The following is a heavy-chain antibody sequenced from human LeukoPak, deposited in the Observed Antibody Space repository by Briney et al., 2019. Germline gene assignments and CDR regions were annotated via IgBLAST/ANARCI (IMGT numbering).Heavy chain of an antibody. Sequence: GGSLRLSCAASGFTFSSYAMSWVRQAPGKGLEWVAVTSSDLNVKLYADSVKGRSTISRDNSRSTLYLQMNSLRPEDTAIYYCAREGYYGSGSPPSLYFDYWGQGTLVTVSS. CDR3: AREGYYGSGSPPSLYFDY. D-gene: IGHD3-10*01. CDR2: TSSDLNVK. J-gene: IGHJ4*02. V-gene: IGHV3-30*03. CDR1: GFTFSSYA.